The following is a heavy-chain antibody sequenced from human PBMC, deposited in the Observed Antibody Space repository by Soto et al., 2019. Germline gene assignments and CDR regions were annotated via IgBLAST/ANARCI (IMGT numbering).Heavy chain of an antibody. V-gene: IGHV4-31*03. D-gene: IGHD3-22*01. CDR1: GGSISRCGYY. CDR2: IYYSGST. Sequence: QVPLPESGTGLVKPSQTLSLTCTVYGGSISRCGYYWSWIRQHPGQRLEWIGYIYYSGSTYYNPSLKSRVPISVDTSKNQFSLRLSSVTAADTAVYYWARDGLGYSRGFDYCGQGTLVTVSS. CDR3: ARDGLGYSRGFDY. J-gene: IGHJ4*02.